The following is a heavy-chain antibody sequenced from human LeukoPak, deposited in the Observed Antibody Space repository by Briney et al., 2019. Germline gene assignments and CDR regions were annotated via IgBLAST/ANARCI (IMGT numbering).Heavy chain of an antibody. V-gene: IGHV4-34*01. Sequence: PSETLSLTCAVYGGPFSGYYWSWIRQPPGKGLEWIGEINHSGSTNYNPSLKSRVTISVDTSKNQFSLKLSSVTAADTAVYYCARGGPLSGSYYGPIDYWGQGTLVTVSS. J-gene: IGHJ4*02. CDR2: INHSGST. CDR1: GGPFSGYY. D-gene: IGHD1-26*01. CDR3: ARGGPLSGSYYGPIDY.